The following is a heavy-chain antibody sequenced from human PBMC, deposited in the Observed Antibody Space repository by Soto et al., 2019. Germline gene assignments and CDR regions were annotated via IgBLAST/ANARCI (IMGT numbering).Heavy chain of an antibody. V-gene: IGHV1-3*01. CDR1: AYTFTPYA. D-gene: IGHD5-12*01. CDR2: INAGNCNT. CDR3: ARFRKEGYNYEALDI. J-gene: IGHJ3*02. Sequence: ASVKVSCKASAYTFTPYAMHWVRHAPGQRLVWMGWINAGNCNTTYSQKCQGRVTITRYTSAITAYIELSSLRSEDTGVYYCARFRKEGYNYEALDIWGQGTMVTVSS.